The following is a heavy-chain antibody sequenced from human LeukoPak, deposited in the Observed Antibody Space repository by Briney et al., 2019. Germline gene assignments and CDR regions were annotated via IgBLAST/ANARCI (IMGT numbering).Heavy chain of an antibody. CDR3: ARDLMVDPAFDI. CDR1: GGSISSYY. V-gene: IGHV4-59*01. J-gene: IGHJ3*02. Sequence: SETLSLTCTISGGSISSYYWSWIRQPPGKGLEWIGYIYYSGSTNYNPSLKCRFTISVDTSENQFSLKLSSVTAADTAVYYCARDLMVDPAFDIWGQGTMVTVSS. CDR2: IYYSGST. D-gene: IGHD2-8*02.